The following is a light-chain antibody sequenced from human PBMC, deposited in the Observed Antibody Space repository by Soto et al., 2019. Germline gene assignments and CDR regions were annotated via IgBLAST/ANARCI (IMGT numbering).Light chain of an antibody. V-gene: IGKV1-5*03. CDR3: QHYNSYSEA. Sequence: TQSPATLSVSPGEGVTLSCRASQTISSWLAWYQQKPGKAPKLLIYKASTLKSGVPSRFSGSGSGTEFTLTISSLQPDDFATYYCQHYNSYSEAFGQGTKVELK. J-gene: IGKJ1*01. CDR2: KAS. CDR1: QTISSW.